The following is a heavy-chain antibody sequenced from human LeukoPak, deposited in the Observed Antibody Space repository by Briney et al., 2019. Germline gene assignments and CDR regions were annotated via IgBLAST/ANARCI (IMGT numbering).Heavy chain of an antibody. Sequence: GGSLRLSCAASGFTFSNYAMGWVRQAPGKGLEWVSVINGGGYSTYYAASVKGRFTISRDNSKNTLSLEMNSLRAEDTAVYYCAKSRAYYYDNSGSLDFWGQGTLVTVSS. CDR2: INGGGYST. CDR3: AKSRAYYYDNSGSLDF. J-gene: IGHJ4*02. D-gene: IGHD3-22*01. CDR1: GFTFSNYA. V-gene: IGHV3-23*01.